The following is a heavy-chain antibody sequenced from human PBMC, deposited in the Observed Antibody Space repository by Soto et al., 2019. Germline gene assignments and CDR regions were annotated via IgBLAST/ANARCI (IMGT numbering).Heavy chain of an antibody. CDR1: GGTFSSYA. Sequence: SVKVSCKASGGTFSSYAISWVRQAPGQGLEWMGGIIPIFGTANYAQKFQGRVTITADESTSTAYMELSSLRSEDTAMYYCAMGKVKFLGGYYPTSDYYYGMDVWGQGTTVTVSS. V-gene: IGHV1-69*13. CDR3: AMGKVKFLGGYYPTSDYYYGMDV. D-gene: IGHD3-22*01. J-gene: IGHJ6*02. CDR2: IIPIFGTA.